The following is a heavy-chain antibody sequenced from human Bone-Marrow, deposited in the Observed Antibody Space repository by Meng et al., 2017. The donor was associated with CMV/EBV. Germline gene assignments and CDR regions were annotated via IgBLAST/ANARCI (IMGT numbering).Heavy chain of an antibody. J-gene: IGHJ2*01. Sequence: ASVKVPCKASGYTFTGYYMHWVRQAPGQGLEWMGWINPNSGGTNYAQKFQGRVTMTRDTSISTAYMELSRLRSDDTAVYYCARDLGGWSGYFDLWGRGTLVTVSS. D-gene: IGHD6-19*01. CDR2: INPNSGGT. CDR3: ARDLGGWSGYFDL. CDR1: GYTFTGYY. V-gene: IGHV1-2*02.